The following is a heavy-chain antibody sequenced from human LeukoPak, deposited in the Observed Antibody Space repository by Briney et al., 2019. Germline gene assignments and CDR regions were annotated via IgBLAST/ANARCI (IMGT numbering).Heavy chain of an antibody. D-gene: IGHD5-12*01. V-gene: IGHV3-23*01. CDR3: SRDRLGGLDY. CDR1: GVSFSSYA. J-gene: IGHJ4*02. CDR2: ISGSGGIT. Sequence: GGSLRLSCAASGVSFSSYAMSWVRQAPGKGLEWVSAISGSGGITYYADSMKGRFTISRDNAKNSVYLQMNSLRPEDTAVYYCSRDRLGGLDYWGQGTLVTVSS.